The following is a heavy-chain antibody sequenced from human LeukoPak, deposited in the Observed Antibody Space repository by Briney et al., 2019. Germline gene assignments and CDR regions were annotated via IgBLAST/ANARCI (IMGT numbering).Heavy chain of an antibody. CDR2: ISYSTSTM. J-gene: IGHJ4*02. D-gene: IGHD5-12*01. V-gene: IGHV3-48*04. CDR1: GFTFSTFA. Sequence: GGSLRLSCAASGFTFSTFAMHCVRQAPGKGLEWVSYISYSTSTMYYADSVKGRFTISRDNAKNSLYLQMNSLRAEDTAVYYCARAGSHRNSGYDYWGQGTLVTVSS. CDR3: ARAGSHRNSGYDY.